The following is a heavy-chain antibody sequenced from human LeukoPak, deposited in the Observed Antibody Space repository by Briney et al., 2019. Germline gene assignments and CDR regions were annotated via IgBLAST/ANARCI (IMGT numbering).Heavy chain of an antibody. D-gene: IGHD6-6*01. J-gene: IGHJ4*02. V-gene: IGHV4-31*03. CDR1: GGSISSGGYY. Sequence: PSETLSLTCTVSGGSISSGGYYWSWIRQHPGKGLEWIGYIYYSGSTYYNPSLKSRVTISVDTSKNQFSLKLSSVTAADTAVYYCARSRNHGSSDDTYFDYWGQGTLVTVSS. CDR3: ARSRNHGSSDDTYFDY. CDR2: IYYSGST.